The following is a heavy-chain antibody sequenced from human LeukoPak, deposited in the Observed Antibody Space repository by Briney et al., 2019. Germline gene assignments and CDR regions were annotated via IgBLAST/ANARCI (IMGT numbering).Heavy chain of an antibody. D-gene: IGHD3-22*01. J-gene: IGHJ3*02. CDR2: IYDSGST. CDR1: GGSISSYY. V-gene: IGHV4-59*01. Sequence: ASETLSLTCTVSGGSISSYYWSWIRQPPGKVLEWIGYIYDSGSTNYNPSLKSRVTISVDTSRNQFSLKVSSVTTADTAVYYCASLTTADAFDIWGQGTMVTVSS. CDR3: ASLTTADAFDI.